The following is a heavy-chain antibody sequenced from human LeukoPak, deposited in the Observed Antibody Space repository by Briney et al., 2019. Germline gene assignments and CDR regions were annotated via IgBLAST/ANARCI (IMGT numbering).Heavy chain of an antibody. V-gene: IGHV4-61*01. D-gene: IGHD3-22*01. CDR3: ASGLVVIKAFDF. Sequence: SETLSLTCTVPGGSVSSGSYYWSWIRQPPGKGLEWIGYIYYSGSTNYNPSLKSRVTISVDMSKNQFSLKLSSVTAADTAVYYCASGLVVIKAFDFWGQGTMVTVSS. CDR1: GGSVSSGSYY. J-gene: IGHJ3*01. CDR2: IYYSGST.